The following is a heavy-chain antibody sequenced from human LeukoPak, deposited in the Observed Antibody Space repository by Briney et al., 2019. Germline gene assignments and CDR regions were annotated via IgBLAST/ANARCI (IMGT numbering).Heavy chain of an antibody. V-gene: IGHV3-23*01. CDR2: LSGSGGST. CDR3: AKVRASGWFDY. D-gene: IGHD6-19*01. J-gene: IGHJ4*02. Sequence: GLEWVSSLSGSGGSTDYADPVKGRFTISRDNSKNTLYLQMNSLRAEDTAVYYCAKVRASGWFDYWGQGTLVTVSS.